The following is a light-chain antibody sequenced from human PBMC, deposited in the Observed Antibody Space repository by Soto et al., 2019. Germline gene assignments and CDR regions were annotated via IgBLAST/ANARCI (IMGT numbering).Light chain of an antibody. Sequence: EIVMTQSPATLSVSPGERVTLSCRASQSVSSNLAWYQQKPGQAPRLLIYGASTRVTDIPARFSGSGSGTDFTLTVSSLQSDDFEVYYGQPYNNWLPWRCGRGTKVEIK. CDR2: GAS. CDR1: QSVSSN. V-gene: IGKV3-15*01. J-gene: IGKJ1*01. CDR3: QPYNNWLPWR.